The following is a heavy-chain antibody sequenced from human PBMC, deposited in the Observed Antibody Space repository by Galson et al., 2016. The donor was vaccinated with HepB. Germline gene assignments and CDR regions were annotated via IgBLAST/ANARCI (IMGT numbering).Heavy chain of an antibody. D-gene: IGHD3-16*01. Sequence: SLRLSCAASGFTFSSYSMTWVRQAPGKGLEWVSSISGSGDSTNYRDSVEGRFAISRDNSKNTLYLQVNGLRAEDTAVYYSARDDDGIGVMTLLYWGQGTLLTVSS. CDR1: GFTFSSYS. J-gene: IGHJ4*02. CDR2: ISGSGDST. CDR3: ARDDDGIGVMTLLY. V-gene: IGHV3-23*01.